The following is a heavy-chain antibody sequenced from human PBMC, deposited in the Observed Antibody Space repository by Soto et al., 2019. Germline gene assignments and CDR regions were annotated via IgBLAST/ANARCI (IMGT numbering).Heavy chain of an antibody. CDR1: GGSISSYY. D-gene: IGHD5-18*01. CDR3: ARDRLYPRPDGTAMGGFDY. J-gene: IGHJ4*02. CDR2: IYYSGST. V-gene: IGHV4-59*01. Sequence: SETLSLTCTVSGGSISSYYWSWIRQPPGKGLEWIGYIYYSGSTNYNPSLKSRVTISVDTSKNQFSLKLSSVTAADTAVYYCARDRLYPRPDGTAMGGFDYWGQGTLVTVSS.